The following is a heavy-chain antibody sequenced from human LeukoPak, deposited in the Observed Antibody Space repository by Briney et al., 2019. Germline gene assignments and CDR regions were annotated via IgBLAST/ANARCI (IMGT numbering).Heavy chain of an antibody. V-gene: IGHV1-2*02. CDR3: ARDMSRDDY. CDR2: INPNSGGT. Sequence: ASVKVSCKASGYTFTSYGISWVRKAPGQGLEWMGWINPNSGGTNYAQKFQGRVTMTRDTSTSTVYMELSSLRSEDTAVYYCARDMSRDDYWGQGTLVTVSS. J-gene: IGHJ4*02. CDR1: GYTFTSYG.